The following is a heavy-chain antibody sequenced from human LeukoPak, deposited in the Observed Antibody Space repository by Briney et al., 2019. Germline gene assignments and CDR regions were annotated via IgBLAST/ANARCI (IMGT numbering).Heavy chain of an antibody. Sequence: SETLSLTCAVYGGSFSGYYWSWIRQPPGKGLEWIGEINHSGSTNYNPSLKSRVTISVDTSKNQFSLRLTSVITADTAVYYCARREGYYDSSGYYWGFDYWGQGTLVIVSS. V-gene: IGHV4-34*01. CDR1: GGSFSGYY. J-gene: IGHJ4*02. CDR3: ARREGYYDSSGYYWGFDY. CDR2: INHSGST. D-gene: IGHD3-22*01.